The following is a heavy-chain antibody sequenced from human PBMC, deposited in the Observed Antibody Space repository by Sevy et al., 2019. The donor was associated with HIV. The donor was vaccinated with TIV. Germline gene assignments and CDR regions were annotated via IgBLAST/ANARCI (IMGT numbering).Heavy chain of an antibody. V-gene: IGHV3-30*02. D-gene: IGHD2-15*01. J-gene: IGHJ6*02. Sequence: GGSLRLSCAASGFTFSSYGMHWVRQAPGKGLEWVAFIRYDGSNKYYADSVKGRFTFSRDNSKNTLYLQMNSLRAEDTAGYYCAKDGCSGGSCYGRGYYYYGMDVWGQGTTVTVSS. CDR3: AKDGCSGGSCYGRGYYYYGMDV. CDR1: GFTFSSYG. CDR2: IRYDGSNK.